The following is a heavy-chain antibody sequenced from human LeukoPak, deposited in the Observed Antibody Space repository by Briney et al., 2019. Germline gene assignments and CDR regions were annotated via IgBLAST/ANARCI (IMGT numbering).Heavy chain of an antibody. CDR1: GGIFSSYA. CDR2: IIPIFGTA. Sequence: SSVKVSCKASGGIFSSYAISWVRQAPGQGLEWVGGIIPIFGTANYAQRFQGRVTITTDESTSTAYMELSSLRSEDTAVYYCARVDPVGALFDYWGQGTLVTVSS. D-gene: IGHD6-6*01. J-gene: IGHJ4*02. CDR3: ARVDPVGALFDY. V-gene: IGHV1-69*05.